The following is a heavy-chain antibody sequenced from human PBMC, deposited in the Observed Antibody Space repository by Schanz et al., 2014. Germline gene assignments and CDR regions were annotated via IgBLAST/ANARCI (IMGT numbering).Heavy chain of an antibody. CDR3: ARDRLECGAECYSVEVFEI. J-gene: IGHJ4*02. V-gene: IGHV1-69*04. D-gene: IGHD2-21*01. CDR1: GGTFSSYS. Sequence: QVQLVQSGAEVKKPGASVKVSCKASGGTFSSYSISWVRQAPGQGLEWMGRIIPILGIANYAQRFQGRVSITADTSTNTAYMELSSLTSEDTAVYYCARDRLECGAECYSVEVFEIWGQGTLVIVSS. CDR2: IIPILGIA.